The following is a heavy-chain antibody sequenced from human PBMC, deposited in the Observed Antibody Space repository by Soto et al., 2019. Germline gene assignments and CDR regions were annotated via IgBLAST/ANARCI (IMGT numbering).Heavy chain of an antibody. CDR2: IWYDGSNK. CDR3: ARANYDFWSGYYQYYYYYMVV. Sequence: QVQLVESGGGVVQPGRSLRLSCAASGFTFSSYGMHWVRQAPGKGLEWVAVIWYDGSNKYYADSVKGRFTLSRDNSKNTLYLQMHSLRAEDTAVYYCARANYDFWSGYYQYYYYYMVVWGKGTTVTASS. V-gene: IGHV3-33*01. J-gene: IGHJ6*03. CDR1: GFTFSSYG. D-gene: IGHD3-3*01.